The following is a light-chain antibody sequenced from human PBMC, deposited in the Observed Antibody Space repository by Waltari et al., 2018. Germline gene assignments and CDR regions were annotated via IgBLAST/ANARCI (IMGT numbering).Light chain of an antibody. CDR3: QSYDSNLVV. Sequence: QSVLTQPPSVSGAPGQRVTISGPGNSSNIGAGSDVHWYQQLPGTAPKLLVYGNNNRPSGVPDRFSGSKSGTSASLAITGLQAEDEADYYCQSYDSNLVVFGGGTKLTVL. J-gene: IGLJ2*01. CDR1: SSNIGAGSD. CDR2: GNN. V-gene: IGLV1-40*01.